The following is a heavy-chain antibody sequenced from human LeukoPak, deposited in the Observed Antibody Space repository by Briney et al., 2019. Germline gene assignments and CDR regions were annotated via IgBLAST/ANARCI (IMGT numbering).Heavy chain of an antibody. Sequence: GGSLRLSCAASGFTFSSYAMHWVRQAPGKGLEWVAVISYDGSNKYYADSVEGRFTISRDNSKNTLYLQMNSLRAEDTAVYYCAREVGAIQEPKAGYFDYWGQGTLVTVSS. J-gene: IGHJ4*02. D-gene: IGHD2-2*02. CDR1: GFTFSSYA. CDR3: AREVGAIQEPKAGYFDY. V-gene: IGHV3-30*04. CDR2: ISYDGSNK.